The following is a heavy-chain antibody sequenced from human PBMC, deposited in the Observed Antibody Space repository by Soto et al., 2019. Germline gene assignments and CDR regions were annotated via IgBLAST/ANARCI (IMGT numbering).Heavy chain of an antibody. V-gene: IGHV1-69*12. CDR2: IIPIFGTA. Sequence: QVQLVQSGAEVKKPGSSVKVSCKASGGTFSSYAISWVRQAPGQGLEWMGGIIPIFGTADYAQKFQGRVTITADESTSTAYMELSSLRSEDTAVYYCASHSGSSPEGRYYYGMDVWVQGTTVTVSS. J-gene: IGHJ6*02. CDR1: GGTFSSYA. CDR3: ASHSGSSPEGRYYYGMDV. D-gene: IGHD1-26*01.